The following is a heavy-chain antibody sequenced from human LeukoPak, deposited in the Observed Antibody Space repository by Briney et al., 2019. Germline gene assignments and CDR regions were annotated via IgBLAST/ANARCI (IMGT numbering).Heavy chain of an antibody. CDR1: GGSISSSSYY. CDR3: ARSEPNIVLMVYAIQAAFDY. J-gene: IGHJ4*02. Sequence: SETLSLTCTVSGGSISSSSYYWGWIRQPPGKGLEWIGSIYYSGSTYYNPSLKSQVTISVDTSKNQFSLKLSSVTAADTAVYYCARSEPNIVLMVYAIQAAFDYWGQGTLVTVSS. D-gene: IGHD2-8*01. V-gene: IGHV4-39*01. CDR2: IYYSGST.